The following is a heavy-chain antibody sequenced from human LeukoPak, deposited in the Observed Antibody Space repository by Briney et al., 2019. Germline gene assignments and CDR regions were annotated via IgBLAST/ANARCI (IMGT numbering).Heavy chain of an antibody. J-gene: IGHJ6*02. Sequence: SETLSLTCTVSGGSISSYYWSWIRQPPGKGLEWIGYIYYSGSTNYNPSLKSRVTISVDTSKNQFSLKLSSVTAADTAVYYCARVRNCSGGSCYSYYYYYGMDVWGQGTTVTVSS. V-gene: IGHV4-59*01. CDR2: IYYSGST. D-gene: IGHD2-15*01. CDR1: GGSISSYY. CDR3: ARVRNCSGGSCYSYYYYYGMDV.